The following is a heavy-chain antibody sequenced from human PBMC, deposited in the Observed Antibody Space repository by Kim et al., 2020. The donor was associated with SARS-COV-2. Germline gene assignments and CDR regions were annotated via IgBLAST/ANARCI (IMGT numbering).Heavy chain of an antibody. Sequence: SETLSLTRAVYGVSFSGSYWSWIRQPPGKGLEWIGEINHSGSTNYNPSLKSRVTISVDTSKNQFSLKLSSVTAADTAVYYCARAPGRGGDRPRYFDLWGR. D-gene: IGHD2-21*02. V-gene: IGHV4-34*01. CDR3: ARAPGRGGDRPRYFDL. CDR2: INHSGST. CDR1: GVSFSGSY. J-gene: IGHJ2*01.